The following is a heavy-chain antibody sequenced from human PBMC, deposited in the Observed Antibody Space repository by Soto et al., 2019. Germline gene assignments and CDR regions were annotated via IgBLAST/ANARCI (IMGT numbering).Heavy chain of an antibody. Sequence: QVQLEQSGAEVRKPGASVKVSCEASGYTFTSYDIYWVRQATGQGLEWMGWLNPNTGNSGYAQKFQGRITVTSDTSINTVHMELSSLRSEDTAVYYCARRAETNGWNGFGADKYYFDFWGQGTLVTVSS. V-gene: IGHV1-8*01. J-gene: IGHJ4*02. CDR2: LNPNTGNS. CDR3: ARRAETNGWNGFGADKYYFDF. CDR1: GYTFTSYD. D-gene: IGHD1-1*01.